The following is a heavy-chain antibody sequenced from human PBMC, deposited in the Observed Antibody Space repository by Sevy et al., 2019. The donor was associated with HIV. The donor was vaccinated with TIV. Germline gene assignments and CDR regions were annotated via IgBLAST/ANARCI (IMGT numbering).Heavy chain of an antibody. D-gene: IGHD3-22*01. V-gene: IGHV4-39*01. Sequence: SETLSLTCTVSGGSISSTSYYWGCVRQPPGKGLEWIGSVYYSGNTYYNPSLKSRVTISVDTSKNQFSLNLSSVTAADTAVYYCARHGGPDYASSGYYIDHWGQGTLVTVSS. CDR1: GGSISSTSYY. J-gene: IGHJ4*02. CDR2: VYYSGNT. CDR3: ARHGGPDYASSGYYIDH.